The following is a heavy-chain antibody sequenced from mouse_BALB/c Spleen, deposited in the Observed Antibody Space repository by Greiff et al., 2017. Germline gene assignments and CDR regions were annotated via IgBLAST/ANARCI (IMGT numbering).Heavy chain of an antibody. CDR1: GFTFSSFG. Sequence: EVQLQESGGGLVQPGGSRKLSCAASGFTFSSFGMHWVRQAPEKGLEWVAYFSSGSSTIYYADTVKGRFTISRDNPKNTLFLQMTSLRSEDTAMYYCARGHSHYYAMDYWGQGTSVTVSS. J-gene: IGHJ4*01. V-gene: IGHV5-17*02. CDR2: FSSGSSTI. CDR3: ARGHSHYYAMDY.